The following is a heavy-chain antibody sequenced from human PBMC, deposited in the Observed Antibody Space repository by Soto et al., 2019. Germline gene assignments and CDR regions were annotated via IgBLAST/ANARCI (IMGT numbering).Heavy chain of an antibody. Sequence: QVPLVQSGAAVKKPGASVKVSCKASGYTFTSYDINWVRQATGQGLEWMGWMNPNSGNTGYAQKFQGRVTMTRNTSISTAYMELSSLRSEDTAVYYCARGLRITIFGVVIIPRGFDYWGQGTLVTVSS. J-gene: IGHJ4*02. V-gene: IGHV1-8*01. CDR3: ARGLRITIFGVVIIPRGFDY. D-gene: IGHD3-3*01. CDR2: MNPNSGNT. CDR1: GYTFTSYD.